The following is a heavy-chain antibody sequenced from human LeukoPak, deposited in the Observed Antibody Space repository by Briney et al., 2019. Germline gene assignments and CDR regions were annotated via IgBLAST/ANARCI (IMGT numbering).Heavy chain of an antibody. CDR2: IRSKADGGTT. J-gene: IGHJ6*02. CDR1: GFTFTNAW. Sequence: GGSLRLSCAASGFTFTNAWMNWVRQAPKKGLEWVGRIRSKADGGTTDYAAPVKGRFTVSRDDSKSTVYLQMDSLRAEDTAVYYCARDLYYYGSGSFGKYYYYGMDVWGQGTTVTVSS. V-gene: IGHV3-15*01. CDR3: ARDLYYYGSGSFGKYYYYGMDV. D-gene: IGHD3-10*01.